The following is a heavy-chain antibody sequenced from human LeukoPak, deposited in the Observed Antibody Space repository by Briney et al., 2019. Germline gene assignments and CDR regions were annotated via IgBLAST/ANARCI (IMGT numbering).Heavy chain of an antibody. CDR2: IYHSGST. J-gene: IGHJ4*02. D-gene: IGHD3-22*01. CDR1: GGSISITSYY. CDR3: ASGYYYDSSGYYAGIDY. Sequence: SETLSLTCTVSGGSISITSYYWGWIRQPPGKGLDWIGSIYHSGSTYYNPSLKSRVTISVDTSKNQFSLKLSSVTAADTAVYYCASGYYYDSSGYYAGIDYWGQGTLVTVSS. V-gene: IGHV4-39*07.